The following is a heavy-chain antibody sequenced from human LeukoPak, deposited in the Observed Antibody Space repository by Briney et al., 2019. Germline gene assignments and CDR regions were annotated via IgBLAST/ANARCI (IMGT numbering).Heavy chain of an antibody. D-gene: IGHD1-14*01. Sequence: GGSLRLSCAASGFTFRCHWMSWVRQAPAKGLEWVANINQGGSDKYYVDSVKGRFTISRDNANNLLYLQMNSLRGEDTAVYYCTRDRSRAEDDWGQGTLVTVSS. CDR2: INQGGSDK. CDR1: GFTFRCHW. V-gene: IGHV3-7*01. CDR3: TRDRSRAEDD. J-gene: IGHJ4*02.